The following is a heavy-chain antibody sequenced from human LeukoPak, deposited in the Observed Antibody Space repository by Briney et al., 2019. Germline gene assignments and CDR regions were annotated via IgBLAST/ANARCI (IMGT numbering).Heavy chain of an antibody. V-gene: IGHV3-21*01. J-gene: IGHJ4*02. CDR2: ISSSSSYI. Sequence: GGSLRLSCAASGFTFSSYSMNWVRQAPGKGLEWVSSISSSSSYIYYADSVKGRFTISRENAKNSLYLQMNSLRAGDTAVYYCARVARSGYSGSKGGPHRCGGDCHYDYWGQGTLVTVSS. CDR3: ARVARSGYSGSKGGPHRCGGDCHYDY. D-gene: IGHD2-21*02. CDR1: GFTFSSYS.